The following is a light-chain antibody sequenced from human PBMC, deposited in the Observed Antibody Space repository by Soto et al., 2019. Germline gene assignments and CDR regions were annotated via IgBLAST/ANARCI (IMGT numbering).Light chain of an antibody. Sequence: DIQMTQSPPTLSASPGDRVTISCRASQNIHTWLAWYPQQKPGQTPRLLIYDASTLETGVPSRFSRSGSGTEFSLTITSLQPDDFAAYYCQHYNGFALSVGQGTKLEIK. V-gene: IGKV1-5*01. CDR2: DAS. CDR3: QHYNGFALS. J-gene: IGKJ2*01. CDR1: QNIHTW.